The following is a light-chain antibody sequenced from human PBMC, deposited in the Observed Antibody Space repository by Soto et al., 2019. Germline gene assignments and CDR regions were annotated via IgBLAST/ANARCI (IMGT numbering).Light chain of an antibody. CDR3: LQDHDDSWT. Sequence: ATQMTQSPASLSASLGDRITITCRASRDIGSDLSWYQQKPGKAPTLLIYAASNLQSGVPSRFRGSRYGTEFNLTVSSLQTEDFATYYCLQDHDDSWTFGQGTKVDIK. J-gene: IGKJ1*01. V-gene: IGKV1-6*01. CDR1: RDIGSD. CDR2: AAS.